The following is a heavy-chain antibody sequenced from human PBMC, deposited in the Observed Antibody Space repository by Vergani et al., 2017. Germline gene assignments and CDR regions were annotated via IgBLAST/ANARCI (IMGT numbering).Heavy chain of an antibody. CDR1: GFTFSSYA. J-gene: IGHJ6*03. CDR3: AREEVATTPYYYYYMDV. V-gene: IGHV3-30-3*01. D-gene: IGHD5-12*01. CDR2: ISYDGSNK. Sequence: VQLLESGGGLVQPGGSLRLSCAASGFTFSSYAMHWVRQAPGKGLEWVAVISYDGSNKYYADSVKGRFTISRDNSKNTLYLQMNSLRAEDTAVYYCAREEVATTPYYYYYMDVWGKGTTVTVSS.